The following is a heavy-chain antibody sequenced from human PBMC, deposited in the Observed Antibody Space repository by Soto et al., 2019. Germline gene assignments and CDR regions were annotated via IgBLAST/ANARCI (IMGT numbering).Heavy chain of an antibody. CDR3: ARVSSYRYSSGDEEAFDI. J-gene: IGHJ3*02. V-gene: IGHV4-61*01. CDR2: IYYSGGT. CDR1: GGSFSSGSYS. D-gene: IGHD6-19*01. Sequence: QVQLQESGPGLVKPSETLSLTCTVSGGSFSSGSYSWSCIRQPSGKGLEWIGYIYYSGGTNYNPSLKSRVTISVDTTKNQSSLKLSSVTAADTAVYYCARVSSYRYSSGDEEAFDIWGQGTMVTVSS.